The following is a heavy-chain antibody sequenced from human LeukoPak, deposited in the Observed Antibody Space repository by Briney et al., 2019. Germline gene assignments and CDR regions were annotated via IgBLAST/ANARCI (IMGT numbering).Heavy chain of an antibody. V-gene: IGHV1-69*05. Sequence: GDSVKVSCKASGGTFSSYAISWVRQAPGQGLEWMGGIIPIFGTANYAQKFQGRVTITTDESTSTAYMELSSLRSEVTAVYYCARDYDYVWGSYRYNPLGYWGQGTLVTVSS. J-gene: IGHJ4*02. CDR1: GGTFSSYA. D-gene: IGHD3-16*02. CDR3: ARDYDYVWGSYRYNPLGY. CDR2: IIPIFGTA.